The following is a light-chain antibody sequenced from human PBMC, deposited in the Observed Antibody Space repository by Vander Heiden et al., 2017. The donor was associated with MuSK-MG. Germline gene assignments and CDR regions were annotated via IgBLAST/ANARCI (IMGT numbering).Light chain of an antibody. J-gene: IGKJ2*01. CDR2: ATS. V-gene: IGKV1-39*01. CDR1: QGISSY. CDR3: QQSYSFLLFT. Sequence: DIQMTQSPSSLSASVGDRVSITCRASQGISSYLNWYQQKPGKAPKLLIYATSNLQSGVPSRFSGSGVETDFTLTISSLQSEDVATYYCQQSYSFLLFTFGEGTRVEI.